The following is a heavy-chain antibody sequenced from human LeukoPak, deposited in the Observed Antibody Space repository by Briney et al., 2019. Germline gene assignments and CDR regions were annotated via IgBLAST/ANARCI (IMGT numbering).Heavy chain of an antibody. CDR1: GFTFSSYA. J-gene: IGHJ6*03. CDR2: ISGSGGST. CDR3: AKFGGDYYGSGYYYYMDV. Sequence: GGSLRLSCAASGFTFSSYAMSWVRQAPGKGLEWVSAISGSGGSTYYADSVKGRFTISRDNSKNTLYLQMNRMRAEDTAVYYCAKFGGDYYGSGYYYYMDVWGKGTTVTVSS. D-gene: IGHD3-10*01. V-gene: IGHV3-23*01.